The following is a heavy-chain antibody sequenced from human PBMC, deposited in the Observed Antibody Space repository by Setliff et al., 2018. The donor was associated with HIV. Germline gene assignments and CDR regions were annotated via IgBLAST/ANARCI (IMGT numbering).Heavy chain of an antibody. CDR2: ISGSNSRT. Sequence: PGGSLRLSCAASGFTFSPYWMHWVRQAPGKGLVWVSRISGSNSRTDYVDSVKGRFTISRDKSKNTLYLQLNSLRAEDTAVYYCAKHECSGGCYYYMDVWGKGIMVTVSS. V-gene: IGHV3-23*01. D-gene: IGHD2-15*01. CDR3: AKHECSGGCYYYMDV. CDR1: GFTFSPYW. J-gene: IGHJ6*03.